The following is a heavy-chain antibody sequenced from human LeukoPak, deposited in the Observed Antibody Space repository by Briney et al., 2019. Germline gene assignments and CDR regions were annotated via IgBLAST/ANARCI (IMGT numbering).Heavy chain of an antibody. D-gene: IGHD1-26*01. V-gene: IGHV3-21*01. CDR2: ISSSSSYI. Sequence: GGSLRLSCAASGFTFSSYSMNWVRQAPGKGLEWVSSISSSSSYIYYADSVKGRFTISKDNAKSSLYLQMNSLRAEDTAVYYCARLDSGSYYTAIDDWGQGTLVTVST. J-gene: IGHJ4*02. CDR1: GFTFSSYS. CDR3: ARLDSGSYYTAIDD.